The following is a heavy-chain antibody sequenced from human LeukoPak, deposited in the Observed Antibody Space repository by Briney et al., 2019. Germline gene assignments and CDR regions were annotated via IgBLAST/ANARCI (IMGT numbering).Heavy chain of an antibody. CDR3: ARENYYDRNWFDP. D-gene: IGHD3-22*01. Sequence: GGSLRLSCAASGFTVSSNYMSWVRQAPGKGLEWVSVIYSGSSTYYADSVKGRFTISRDNSKNTLYLQMNSLRAEDTAVYYCARENYYDRNWFDPWGQGTLATVSS. CDR2: IYSGSST. CDR1: GFTVSSNY. V-gene: IGHV3-53*01. J-gene: IGHJ5*02.